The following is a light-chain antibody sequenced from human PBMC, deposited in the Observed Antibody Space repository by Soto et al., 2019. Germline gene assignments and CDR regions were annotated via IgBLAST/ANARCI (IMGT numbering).Light chain of an antibody. CDR3: YSYPHNNTPV. J-gene: IGLJ3*02. Sequence: QSALTQPASVSGSPGQSISISCTGTSRDVGGYNYVSWYQRHPGKAPKLLIYEVTNRPSGVSNRFSGSKSGNTASLTISGLQAEDEADYFWYSYPHNNTPVFGGGTKLTVL. V-gene: IGLV2-14*01. CDR1: SRDVGGYNY. CDR2: EVT.